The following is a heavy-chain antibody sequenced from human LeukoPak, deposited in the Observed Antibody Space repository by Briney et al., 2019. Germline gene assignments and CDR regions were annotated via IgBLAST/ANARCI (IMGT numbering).Heavy chain of an antibody. V-gene: IGHV3-7*01. CDR3: ARELVSSIAASSVHEKAGYFQH. J-gene: IGHJ1*01. D-gene: IGHD6-13*01. CDR1: AFXFRTYW. Sequence: PGGSLRLSCAASAFXFRTYWMSWVRQAPGKGLEWVAMIKPDGSEKYYVDSVKGLFTISRDNYKNTLYLQMNSLRAEDTAVYYCARELVSSIAASSVHEKAGYFQHWGQGTLVTVSS. CDR2: IKPDGSEK.